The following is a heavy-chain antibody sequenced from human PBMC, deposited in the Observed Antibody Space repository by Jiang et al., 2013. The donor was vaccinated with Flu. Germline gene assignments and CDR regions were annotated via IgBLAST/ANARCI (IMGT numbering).Heavy chain of an antibody. CDR2: TYYRSKWYF. Sequence: SQTLSLTCDISGDSVSSNSATWNWIRQSPSRGLEWLGRTYYRSKWYFDYAVSMRSRIIINPDTSKNQFSLQLNSVTPEDTALYYCTRAPMVGSDKWGQGTLVT. CDR1: GDSVSSNSAT. CDR3: TRAPMVGSDK. J-gene: IGHJ4*02. D-gene: IGHD1-26*01. V-gene: IGHV6-1*01.